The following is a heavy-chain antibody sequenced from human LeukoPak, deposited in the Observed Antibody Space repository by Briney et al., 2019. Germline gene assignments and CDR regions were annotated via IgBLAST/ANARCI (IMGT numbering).Heavy chain of an antibody. CDR2: IYSSGST. Sequence: PSETLSLTCTVSGGSISSSYYYWGWIRQPPGKGLEWIGSIYSSGSTNYNPSLKSRVTISVDTSKNQFSLKLSSVTAADTAVYYCAREERSSWFFDYWGQGTLVTVSS. D-gene: IGHD6-13*01. CDR3: AREERSSWFFDY. J-gene: IGHJ4*02. V-gene: IGHV4-39*07. CDR1: GGSISSSYYY.